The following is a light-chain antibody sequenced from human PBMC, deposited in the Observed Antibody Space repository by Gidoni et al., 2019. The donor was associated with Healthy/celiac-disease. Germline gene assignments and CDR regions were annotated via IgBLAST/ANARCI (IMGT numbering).Light chain of an antibody. V-gene: IGKV1-27*01. Sequence: DIQMTQSPSSLSASVGDRVTITCRASQGISNYLAWYQQKPGKVPKLLIYAASTLQSGVPSRFSGSGSGTDFTLTISSLQPEDVATYYRQKHNSAPPYTFXQXTKLEIK. CDR3: QKHNSAPPYT. CDR1: QGISNY. CDR2: AAS. J-gene: IGKJ2*01.